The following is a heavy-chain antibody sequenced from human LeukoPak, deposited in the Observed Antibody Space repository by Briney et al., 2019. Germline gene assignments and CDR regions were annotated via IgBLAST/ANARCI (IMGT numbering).Heavy chain of an antibody. V-gene: IGHV3-48*01. J-gene: IGHJ5*02. D-gene: IGHD2-8*02. CDR1: GFTFGDYA. CDR3: ARDTGGRAWLDP. CDR2: ISSTSSTI. Sequence: PGGSLRLSCTASGFTFGDYAISWVRQAPGKGLEWVSYISSTSSTIYYADSVKGRFTISRDNAKNSLYLQMNSLRAEDTAVYYCARDTGGRAWLDPWGQGTLVTVSS.